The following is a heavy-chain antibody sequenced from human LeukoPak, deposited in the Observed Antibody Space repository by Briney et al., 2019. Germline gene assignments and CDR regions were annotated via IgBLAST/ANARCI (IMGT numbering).Heavy chain of an antibody. CDR2: IYHNGAT. CDR3: VRNAGNSDYDS. CDR1: GDSISNRNC. V-gene: IGHV4-4*02. D-gene: IGHD4-23*01. J-gene: IGHJ4*02. Sequence: SETLSLTCAVSGDSISNRNCWTWVRQPPGKELEWIGEIYHNGATNYKPSLKSRVTMSLDKSKNQFSLKLNSVTAADTAVYYCVRNAGNSDYDSWGQGTLVTVSS.